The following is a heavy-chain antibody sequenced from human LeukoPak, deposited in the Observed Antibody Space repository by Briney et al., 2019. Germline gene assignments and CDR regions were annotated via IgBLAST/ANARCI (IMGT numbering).Heavy chain of an antibody. CDR1: GGSISSGSYY. CDR2: ISTSGTS. D-gene: IGHD3-10*01. J-gene: IGHJ3*02. V-gene: IGHV4-61*02. CDR3: ARDMYYNPVRFDI. Sequence: SETLSLTCTVSGGSISSGSYYWSWIRQPAGKGLEWIGRISTSGTSNYNPSLNSRVTISLDTSKNRFSLRLSSVTAADTAVYYCARDMYYNPVRFDIWGQGTMVTVSS.